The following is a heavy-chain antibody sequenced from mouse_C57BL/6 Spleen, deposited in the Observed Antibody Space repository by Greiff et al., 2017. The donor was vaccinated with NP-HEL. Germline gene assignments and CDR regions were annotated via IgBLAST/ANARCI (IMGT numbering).Heavy chain of an antibody. CDR1: GFTFSDYG. CDR3: ARIGGLRRGY. D-gene: IGHD2-4*01. J-gene: IGHJ2*01. Sequence: EVKLVESGGGLVKPGGSLKLSCAASGFTFSDYGMHWVRQAPEKGLEWVAYISSGSSTIYYADTVKGRFTISRDNAKNTLFLQMTSLRSEDTAMYYCARIGGLRRGYWGQGTTLTVSS. V-gene: IGHV5-17*01. CDR2: ISSGSSTI.